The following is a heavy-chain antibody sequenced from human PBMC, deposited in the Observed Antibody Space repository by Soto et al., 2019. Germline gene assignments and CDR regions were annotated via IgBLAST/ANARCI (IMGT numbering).Heavy chain of an antibody. CDR1: GFTFSNYS. D-gene: IGHD2-8*01. J-gene: IGHJ4*02. Sequence: EVQLVESVGGLVQPGESLRLSCAVSGFTFSNYSINWVRQAPGKGLEWLSYISNNSSVKYYADSVKGRFTISRDNAKNSLYLQMNSLRDDDTAVYYCARDRDAYCSKGVCSGPYFDYWGRGTLVTVSS. CDR3: ARDRDAYCSKGVCSGPYFDY. V-gene: IGHV3-48*02. CDR2: ISNNSSVK.